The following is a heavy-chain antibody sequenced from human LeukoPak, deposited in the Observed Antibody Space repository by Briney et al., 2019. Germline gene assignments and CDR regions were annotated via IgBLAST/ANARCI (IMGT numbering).Heavy chain of an antibody. Sequence: ASVKDSCKASGYTFTGYYMHWVRQAPGQGLEWMGWINPNSGGTNYAQKFQGRVTMTRDTSISTAYMELSRLRSDDTAVYYCAREDSSGWDFDYWGQGTLVTVSS. D-gene: IGHD6-19*01. J-gene: IGHJ4*02. CDR1: GYTFTGYY. V-gene: IGHV1-2*02. CDR2: INPNSGGT. CDR3: AREDSSGWDFDY.